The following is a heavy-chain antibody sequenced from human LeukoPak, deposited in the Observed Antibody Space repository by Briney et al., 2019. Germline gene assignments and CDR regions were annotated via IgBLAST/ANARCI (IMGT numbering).Heavy chain of an antibody. D-gene: IGHD2-15*01. J-gene: IGHJ2*01. CDR1: GDSVSSNIGA. Sequence: SQALSLTFAIAGDSVSSNIGAWNWLRQSPSRGLEWLGSTYYRCKWYNEYAVAVKSLITSNQDTSKNQFSMQLNYVTAEDTAAYYCARAYCSGGSCYWYFDLWGRGTLVTVSS. V-gene: IGHV6-1*01. CDR3: ARAYCSGGSCYWYFDL. CDR2: TYYRCKWYN.